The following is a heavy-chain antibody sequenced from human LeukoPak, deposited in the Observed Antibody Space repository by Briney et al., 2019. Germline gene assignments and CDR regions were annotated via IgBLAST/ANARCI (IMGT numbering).Heavy chain of an antibody. CDR1: GGTFSSYA. CDR3: ARASGYYYDSSGYSFDY. J-gene: IGHJ4*02. Sequence: GASVKVSCKASGGTFSSYAISWVRQAPGQGLEWMGGIIPIFGTANYAQKFQGGVTITADESTSTAYMELSSLRSEDTAVYYCARASGYYYDSSGYSFDYWGQGTLVTVSS. V-gene: IGHV1-69*13. D-gene: IGHD3-22*01. CDR2: IIPIFGTA.